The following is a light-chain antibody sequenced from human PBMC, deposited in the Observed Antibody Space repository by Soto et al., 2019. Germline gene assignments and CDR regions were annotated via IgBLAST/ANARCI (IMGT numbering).Light chain of an antibody. V-gene: IGLV2-14*01. CDR3: SSYTSSSTYV. CDR2: DVT. Sequence: QSALTQPASVSGSPGQSITISCTGTRSDFGGYNYVYWHQQHPGKAPKLMIYDVTNRPSGVSDRFSGSKSGNTASLTISGLQAEDDADYYCSSYTSSSTYVFGAGTKVT. J-gene: IGLJ1*01. CDR1: RSDFGGYNY.